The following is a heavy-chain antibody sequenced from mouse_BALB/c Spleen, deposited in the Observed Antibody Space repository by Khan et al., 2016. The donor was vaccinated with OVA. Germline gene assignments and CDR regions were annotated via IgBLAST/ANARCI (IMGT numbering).Heavy chain of an antibody. CDR1: GYSFTSYY. J-gene: IGHJ3*01. Sequence: VQLQQSGPELMKPGASVKISCKASGYSFTSYYIHWVKQSHGKSLEWIGYVYPFSGCTTYNQKFKGKATFTVDKSSSTAYIHFSNLTSEDSAVYYCTRHGYVAWFTYWGQGTLVTVAA. CDR3: TRHGYVAWFTY. D-gene: IGHD2-2*01. CDR2: VYPFSGCT. V-gene: IGHV1-31*01.